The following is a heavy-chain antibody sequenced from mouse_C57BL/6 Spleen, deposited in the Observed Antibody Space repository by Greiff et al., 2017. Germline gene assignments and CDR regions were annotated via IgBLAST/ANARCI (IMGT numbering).Heavy chain of an antibody. J-gene: IGHJ3*01. Sequence: QVQLQQPGAELVRPGSSVKLSCKASGYTFTSYWMDWVKQRPGQGLEWIGNIYPSDSETHYNQKFKDKATLTVDKSSSTAYMQLSSLTSEDSAVDDCARGGYSYGSSYEGFAYWGQGTLVTVSA. CDR2: IYPSDSET. D-gene: IGHD1-1*01. V-gene: IGHV1-61*01. CDR3: ARGGYSYGSSYEGFAY. CDR1: GYTFTSYW.